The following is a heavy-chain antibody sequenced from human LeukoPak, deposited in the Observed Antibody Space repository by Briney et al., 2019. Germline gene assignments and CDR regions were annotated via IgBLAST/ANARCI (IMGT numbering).Heavy chain of an antibody. CDR3: ARAYTTSSATLGY. Sequence: SETLSLTCTVSGGSISNYYWSWVRQPPGKGLEWIAYIHYSGTTNYNPSLKSRVTISADTSKNQFSLKLTSVTAADTAVYYCARAYTTSSATLGYWGQGTLVTVSS. J-gene: IGHJ4*02. V-gene: IGHV4-59*01. CDR1: GGSISNYY. D-gene: IGHD6-6*01. CDR2: IHYSGTT.